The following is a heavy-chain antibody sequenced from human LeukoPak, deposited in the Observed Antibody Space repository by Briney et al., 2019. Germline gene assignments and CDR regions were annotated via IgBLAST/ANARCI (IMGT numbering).Heavy chain of an antibody. CDR1: GGTFSSYA. V-gene: IGHV1-69*06. D-gene: IGHD3-9*01. CDR3: ARMGELTGYDDAFDI. Sequence: ASVKVSCKASGGTFSSYAISWVRQAPGQGLEWMGGIIPIFGTANYAQKFQGRVTITADKSTSTAYMELSSPRSEDTAVYYCARMGELTGYDDAFDIWGQGTMVTVSS. J-gene: IGHJ3*02. CDR2: IIPIFGTA.